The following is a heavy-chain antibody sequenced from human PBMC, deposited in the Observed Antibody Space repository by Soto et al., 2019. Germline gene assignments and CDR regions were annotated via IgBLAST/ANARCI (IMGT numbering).Heavy chain of an antibody. CDR2: IYYSGST. V-gene: IGHV4-30-4*01. D-gene: IGHD3-22*01. CDR3: ARVSGYYDSSGYYLGHFDY. J-gene: IGHJ4*02. CDR1: GGSIRGGHYY. Sequence: SVNLSLTCTVSGGSIRGGHYYWGWIRQPPGKGLEWIGNIYYSGSTYYNPSLKSRVTISVDTSKNQFSLKLSSVTAADTAVYYCARVSGYYDSSGYYLGHFDYWGQGTLVTVSS.